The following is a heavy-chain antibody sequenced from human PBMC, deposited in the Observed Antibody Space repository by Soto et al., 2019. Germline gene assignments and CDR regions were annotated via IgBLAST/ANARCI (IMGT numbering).Heavy chain of an antibody. D-gene: IGHD3-22*01. Sequence: PGGSLRLSCAASGFTFSSYAMHWVRQAPGKGLEWVAVISYDGSNKYYADSVKGRFTISRDNSKNTLYLQMNSLRAEDTAVYYCARGKTYYYDSSGYPTEYYFDYWGQGTLVTVS. J-gene: IGHJ4*02. CDR1: GFTFSSYA. CDR2: ISYDGSNK. CDR3: ARGKTYYYDSSGYPTEYYFDY. V-gene: IGHV3-30-3*01.